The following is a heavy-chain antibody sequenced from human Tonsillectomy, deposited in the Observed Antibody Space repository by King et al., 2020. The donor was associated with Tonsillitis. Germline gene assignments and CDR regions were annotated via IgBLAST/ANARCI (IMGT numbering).Heavy chain of an antibody. CDR1: GGSVSDYY. CDR2: IYYSGST. V-gene: IGHV4-59*02. Sequence: VQLQESGPGLVKPSETLSLTCTVSGGSVSDYYWSWIRQPPGKGLEWIGYIYYSGSTKYNPSLKSRVTISVDTSKNQFSLSLSSVTAADTSVYYCARVVAPGYSDYWGQGTLVTVSS. D-gene: IGHD3-9*01. J-gene: IGHJ4*02. CDR3: ARVVAPGYSDY.